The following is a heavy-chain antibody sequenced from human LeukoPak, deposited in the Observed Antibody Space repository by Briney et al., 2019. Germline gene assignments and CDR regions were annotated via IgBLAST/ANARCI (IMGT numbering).Heavy chain of an antibody. Sequence: PSETLSLTCAVSGGSIRNSSFYWGWIRQPPGTGLEWIASIYSTGTTYYNPSLKSRVTISVDTSKNQFSLKLSSVTAADTAVYYCARGYPPVYYSSGWYGLSPWGQGTLVTVSS. CDR3: ARGYPPVYYSSGWYGLSP. D-gene: IGHD6-19*01. V-gene: IGHV4-39*07. CDR2: IYSTGTT. J-gene: IGHJ5*02. CDR1: GGSIRNSSFY.